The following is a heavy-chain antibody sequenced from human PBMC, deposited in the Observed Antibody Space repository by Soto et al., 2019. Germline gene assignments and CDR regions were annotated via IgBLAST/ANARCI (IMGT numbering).Heavy chain of an antibody. CDR3: ARDLVMDV. Sequence: QVQLVQSGAEVKKPGASVKVSCKASGYTFTSYAMHWVRQAPGQRLEWMGWINAGNGNTKYSQKFQGRVTITRDTAASPAYMELRSLRSEDTAVYYCARDLVMDVWGQGTTVTVSS. J-gene: IGHJ6*02. CDR2: INAGNGNT. CDR1: GYTFTSYA. D-gene: IGHD2-8*02. V-gene: IGHV1-3*01.